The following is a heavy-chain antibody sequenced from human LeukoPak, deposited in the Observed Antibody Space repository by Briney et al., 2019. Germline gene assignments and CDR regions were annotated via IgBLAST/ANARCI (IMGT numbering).Heavy chain of an antibody. CDR3: TTVGEYYYDSSGYLH. J-gene: IGHJ1*01. CDR2: IKRDGSEK. D-gene: IGHD3-22*01. V-gene: IGHV3-7*05. CDR1: GFTFSDSS. Sequence: GGSLRLSCAASGFTFSDSSMHWVRQAPGKGLEWVANIKRDGSEKYYVDSVKGRLTISRDNAENSLYLQMNSLRAEDTAVYYCTTVGEYYYDSSGYLHWGQGTLVTVSS.